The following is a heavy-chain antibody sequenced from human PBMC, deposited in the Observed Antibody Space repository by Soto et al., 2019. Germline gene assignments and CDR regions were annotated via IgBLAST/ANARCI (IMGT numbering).Heavy chain of an antibody. Sequence: QVQLVQSGAEVKKPGASVKVSCKASGYTFASYAINWMRQAPGQGLEWMGWISAYNGNTNYAQKLQGRVTMTTDTSTSPAFMELRSLRSDDTAVYYCSREPPPPDYWGQGTLVTVSS. CDR1: GYTFASYA. CDR3: SREPPPPDY. J-gene: IGHJ4*02. CDR2: ISAYNGNT. V-gene: IGHV1-18*01.